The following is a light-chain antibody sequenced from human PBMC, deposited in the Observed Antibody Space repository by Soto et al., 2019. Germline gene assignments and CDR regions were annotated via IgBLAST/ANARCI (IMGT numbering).Light chain of an antibody. Sequence: DIQMTPSPSSRSASVGDRVTITCRASQGITKYLAWYQEKPGKAPKRLIYAASTLQSGVPSRFSGSGYGTDFNLTISGLQTEDLATYYCQQLNTYPITFGQGTRLEIK. J-gene: IGKJ5*01. CDR1: QGITKY. V-gene: IGKV1-9*01. CDR2: AAS. CDR3: QQLNTYPIT.